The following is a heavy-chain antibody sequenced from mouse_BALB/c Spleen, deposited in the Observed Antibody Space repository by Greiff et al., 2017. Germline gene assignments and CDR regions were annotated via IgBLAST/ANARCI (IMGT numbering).Heavy chain of an antibody. V-gene: IGHV5-4*02. CDR1: GFTFSDYY. CDR2: ISDGGSYT. Sequence: EVQLVESGGGLVKPGGSLTLSCAASGFTFSDYYMYWVRQTPEKRLEWVATISDGGSYTYYPDSVKGRFTISRDNAQNNLYLQMSSLKSEDTAMYYCARGDLLGYFGYWGQSTTLTVSS. D-gene: IGHD2-10*01. CDR3: ARGDLLGYFGY. J-gene: IGHJ2*01.